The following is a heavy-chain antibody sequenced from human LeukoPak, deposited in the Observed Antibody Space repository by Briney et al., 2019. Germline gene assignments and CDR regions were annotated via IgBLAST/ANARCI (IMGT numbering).Heavy chain of an antibody. CDR1: GYTFTSYA. CDR3: ARDGGYSYGSRGFDY. D-gene: IGHD5-18*01. J-gene: IGHJ4*02. V-gene: IGHV1-18*01. Sequence: ASVKVSCKASGYTFTSYAMNWVRQAPGQGLEWMGWISAYNGNTNYAQKLQGRVTMTTDTSTSTAYMELRSLRSDDTAVYYCARDGGYSYGSRGFDYWGQGTLVTVSS. CDR2: ISAYNGNT.